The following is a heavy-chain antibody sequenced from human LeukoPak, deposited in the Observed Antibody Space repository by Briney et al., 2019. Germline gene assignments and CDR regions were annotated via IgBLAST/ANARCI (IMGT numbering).Heavy chain of an antibody. CDR2: IYYSGST. V-gene: IGHV4-39*01. Sequence: PSETLSLTCTVSGGSISSRSYYWGWIRQPPGKGLEWIGSIYYSGSTYYNPSLQSRVTISVDTSKNQFSLKLNSVTAADTAVYYCARAPQGEQWEPADAFDIWGQGTMVTVSS. D-gene: IGHD1-26*01. CDR1: GGSISSRSYY. J-gene: IGHJ3*02. CDR3: ARAPQGEQWEPADAFDI.